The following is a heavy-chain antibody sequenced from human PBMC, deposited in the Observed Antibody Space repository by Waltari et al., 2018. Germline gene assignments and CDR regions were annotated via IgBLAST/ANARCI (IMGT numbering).Heavy chain of an antibody. CDR3: ARGPPISAKWELCWFDY. CDR2: IYSGGSA. CDR1: GFAVSDNY. Sequence: EVQVVESGGGLIQPGGSLRLSCAASGFAVSDNYMSWVRQAPGKGREWVAVIYSGGSAYYADAVKGRFTISRDSSENTFYLQMSSLRVEDTAVYYCARGPPISAKWELCWFDYWGQGTLVTVSS. J-gene: IGHJ4*02. D-gene: IGHD3-16*01. V-gene: IGHV3-53*01.